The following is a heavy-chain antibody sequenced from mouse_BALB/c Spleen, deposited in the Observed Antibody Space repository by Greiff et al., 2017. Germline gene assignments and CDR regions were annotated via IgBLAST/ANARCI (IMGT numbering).Heavy chain of an antibody. J-gene: IGHJ2*01. D-gene: IGHD1-2*01. CDR2: IYPYNGGT. CDR3: ARSGLLRLPAFDY. V-gene: IGHV1S29*02. Sequence: EVQVEESGPELVKPGASVKISCKASGYTFTDYNMHWVKQSHGKSLEWIGYIYPYNGGTGYNQKFKSKATLTVDNSSSTAYMELRSLTSEDSAVYYGARSGLLRLPAFDYWGQGTTLTVSS. CDR1: GYTFTDYN.